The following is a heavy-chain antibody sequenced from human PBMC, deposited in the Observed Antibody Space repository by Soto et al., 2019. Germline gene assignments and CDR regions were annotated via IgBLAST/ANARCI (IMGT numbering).Heavy chain of an antibody. CDR1: VFTFSSYS. Sequence: GGSLRLSCAASVFTFSSYSMNWVRQAPGKGLEWVSSISSSSSYIYYADSVKGRFTISRDNAKNSLYLQMNSLRAEDTAVYYCARDWELRGWYGMDVWGQGTTVTVSS. D-gene: IGHD1-26*01. CDR2: ISSSSSYI. V-gene: IGHV3-21*01. CDR3: ARDWELRGWYGMDV. J-gene: IGHJ6*02.